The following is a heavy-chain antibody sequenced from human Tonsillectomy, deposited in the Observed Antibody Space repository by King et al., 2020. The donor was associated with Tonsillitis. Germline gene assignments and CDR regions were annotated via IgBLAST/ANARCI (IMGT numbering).Heavy chain of an antibody. Sequence: VTLKESGPVLVKPTETLTLTCTVSGFSLSNARMGVRWIRQPPGKALEWLAHIFSNDEKSYSTSLKSRLTISKDTSKSQVVLTMTNMDPVDTATYYCARTRLGYCSSTTCSAVWFDPWGQGTLVTVSS. D-gene: IGHD2-2*01. CDR2: IFSNDEK. CDR3: ARTRLGYCSSTTCSAVWFDP. J-gene: IGHJ5*02. V-gene: IGHV2-26*01. CDR1: GFSLSNARMG.